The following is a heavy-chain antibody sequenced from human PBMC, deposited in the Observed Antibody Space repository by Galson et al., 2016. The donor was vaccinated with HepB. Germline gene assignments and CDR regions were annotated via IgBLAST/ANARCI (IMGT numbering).Heavy chain of an antibody. CDR3: TKDPDSRYGMDV. Sequence: SLRLSCAGSGFTFSNYGMHWVRQAPGKGLEWVALISHDETDKFYGDSVKGRFTISRDNSKNTLSLQMNSLRVEDTAVYYCTKDPDSRYGMDVWGQGTTVTVSS. CDR1: GFTFSNYG. CDR2: ISHDETDK. D-gene: IGHD3-22*01. V-gene: IGHV3-30*18. J-gene: IGHJ6*02.